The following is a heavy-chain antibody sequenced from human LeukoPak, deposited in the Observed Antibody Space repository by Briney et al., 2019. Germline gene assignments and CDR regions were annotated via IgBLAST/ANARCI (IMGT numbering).Heavy chain of an antibody. V-gene: IGHV4-4*07. CDR2: IYTSGST. Sequence: SETLSLTCTVSGGSISSYYWSWIRQPAGKGLERIGRIYTSGSTNYNPSLKSRVTMSVDTSKNQFSLKLSSVTAADTAVYYCARLSDFWSGKGYFDYWGQGTLVTVSS. CDR3: ARLSDFWSGKGYFDY. CDR1: GGSISSYY. D-gene: IGHD3-3*01. J-gene: IGHJ4*02.